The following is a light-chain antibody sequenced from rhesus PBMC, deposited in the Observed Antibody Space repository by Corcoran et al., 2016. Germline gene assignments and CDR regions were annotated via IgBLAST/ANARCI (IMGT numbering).Light chain of an antibody. CDR2: KAS. J-gene: IGKJ2*01. Sequence: DIQMTQSPSSLSASVGDRVTITCRASQGISTWLAWYQQKPGKAPNLLIYKASSLQSGVPSRFSGSGSGTDFTLTVSSLQPEDFASYYCQQYNTAPYSFGQGTKVEIK. CDR1: QGISTW. CDR3: QQYNTAPYS. V-gene: IGKV1-21*01.